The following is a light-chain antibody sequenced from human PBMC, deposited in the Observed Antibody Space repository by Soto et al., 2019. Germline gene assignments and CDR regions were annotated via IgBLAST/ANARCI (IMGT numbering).Light chain of an antibody. CDR1: QSVSSSY. Sequence: EIGLTPSPGTLSLSPGERATLSCRASQSVSSSYLAWYQQKPGQAPRLLIYGASSRATGIPDRFIGSGSGTDFTLTISRLEPEDFAVYYCQQYGSSPLTFGGGTKVDIK. CDR3: QQYGSSPLT. CDR2: GAS. V-gene: IGKV3-20*01. J-gene: IGKJ4*01.